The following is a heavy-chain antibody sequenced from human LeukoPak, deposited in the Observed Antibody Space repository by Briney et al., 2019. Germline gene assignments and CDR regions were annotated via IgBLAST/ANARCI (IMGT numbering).Heavy chain of an antibody. CDR3: ARRSSGFAFDI. J-gene: IGHJ3*02. Sequence: SETLSLTCTVSGGSISSYYWSWIRQPPGKGLEWIGNIYYSGSTNYNPSLKSRVTISVDTSKNQFSLQLSSVTAADTAVYYCARRSSGFAFDIWGQGTMVTVSS. D-gene: IGHD3-22*01. V-gene: IGHV4-59*01. CDR2: IYYSGST. CDR1: GGSISSYY.